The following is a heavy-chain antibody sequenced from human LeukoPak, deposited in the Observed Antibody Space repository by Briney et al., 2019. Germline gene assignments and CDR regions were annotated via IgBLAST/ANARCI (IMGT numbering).Heavy chain of an antibody. D-gene: IGHD5-12*01. V-gene: IGHV4-59*08. J-gene: IGHJ6*02. CDR1: GGSISSYY. CDR3: ARQRGYDLYDYYYGMDV. CDR2: IYYSGST. Sequence: SETLSLTCTVSGGSISSYYWSWIRQPPGKGLEWIGYIYYSGSTNYNPSLKSRVTISVDTSKNQFSLKLSSVTAADTAVYYCARQRGYDLYDYYYGMDVWGQGTTVTVSS.